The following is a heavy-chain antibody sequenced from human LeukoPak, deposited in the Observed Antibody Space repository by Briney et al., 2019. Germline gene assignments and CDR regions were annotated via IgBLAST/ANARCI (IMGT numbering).Heavy chain of an antibody. CDR3: ARGGGELRFFDDAFDI. J-gene: IGHJ3*02. V-gene: IGHV3-23*01. CDR2: ISGSGTNT. Sequence: GGSLRLYCAASGFTFSTYAMSWVRQAPGKGLECVSSISGSGTNTHYAVSVKGRFTISRDDSKYTLYLQMNSLRAEDTAVYYCARGGGELRFFDDAFDIWGQGTMVTVSS. D-gene: IGHD3-9*01. CDR1: GFTFSTYA.